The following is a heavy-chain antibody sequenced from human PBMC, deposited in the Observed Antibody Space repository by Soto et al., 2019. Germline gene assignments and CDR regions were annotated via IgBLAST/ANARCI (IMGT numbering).Heavy chain of an antibody. J-gene: IGHJ4*02. D-gene: IGHD3-3*01. CDR1: GFTFSSYA. Sequence: PGGSLRLSCAASGFTFSSYAMHWVRQAPGKGLEWVAVISYDGSNKYYADSVKGRFTISRDNSKNTLYLQMNSLRAEDTAVYYCASPSITIFGVVKGADYWGQGTLVTVSS. V-gene: IGHV3-30-3*01. CDR3: ASPSITIFGVVKGADY. CDR2: ISYDGSNK.